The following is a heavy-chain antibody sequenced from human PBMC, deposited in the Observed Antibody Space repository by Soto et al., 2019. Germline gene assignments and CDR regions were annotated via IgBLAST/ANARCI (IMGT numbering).Heavy chain of an antibody. CDR2: ISHDGSER. D-gene: IGHD3-3*01. Sequence: GCSLRLSYAAAGFAFSTSGTHWVRQAPGKGLEWVALISHDGSERYYADSVKGRFAISRDNSKNTLSLQMNSLRTEDTAIYYCAKTPYNFWSRYPDWWGQGTLVTVSS. CDR1: GFAFSTSG. CDR3: AKTPYNFWSRYPDW. V-gene: IGHV3-30*18. J-gene: IGHJ1*01.